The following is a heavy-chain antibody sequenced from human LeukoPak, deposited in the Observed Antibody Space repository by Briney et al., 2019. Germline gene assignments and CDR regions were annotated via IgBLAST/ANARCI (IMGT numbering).Heavy chain of an antibody. CDR3: ARGATSEDTAIVTGY. CDR1: GFTFSNYA. Sequence: GGSLRLSCAASGFTFSNYAMHWVRQAPGKGLEWVSGITGSGLRTYYGDSVKGRFTIYRDNSKNTLYLQMNSLRAEDTAVYHCARGATSEDTAIVTGYWGQGTLVTVSS. V-gene: IGHV3-23*01. CDR2: ITGSGLRT. D-gene: IGHD5-18*01. J-gene: IGHJ4*02.